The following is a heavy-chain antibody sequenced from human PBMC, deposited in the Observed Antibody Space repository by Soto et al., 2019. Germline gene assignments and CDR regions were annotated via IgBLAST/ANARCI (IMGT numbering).Heavy chain of an antibody. CDR3: AGDAGSFDY. CDR1: GYTFSNFA. D-gene: IGHD3-10*01. J-gene: IGHJ4*02. Sequence: QVQLVQSGAEVKKPGASVKVSCKASGYTFSNFAMHWVRQAPGQRLEWMGWINAGNWNTKDSQKFQGRVTITRDTSASTAYMELSSLRSEDTAVYYCAGDAGSFDYWGQGTLVTVSS. V-gene: IGHV1-3*01. CDR2: INAGNWNT.